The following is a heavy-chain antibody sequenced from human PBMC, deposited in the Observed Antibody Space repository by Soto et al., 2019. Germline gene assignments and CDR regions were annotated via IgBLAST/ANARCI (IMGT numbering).Heavy chain of an antibody. CDR3: ARGECSSNYCFATSDLDT. CDR1: GGSFSGYY. J-gene: IGHJ5*01. V-gene: IGHV4-34*01. D-gene: IGHD2-2*01. CDR2: INHSGST. Sequence: PSETLSLTCAVYGGSFSGYYWSWIRQPPGKGLEWIGEINHSGSTNYKPSLKSRVTISADTSKKQFSLNVTSVTAADTAVYYCARGECSSNYCFATSDLDTWGQGTVLTVSS.